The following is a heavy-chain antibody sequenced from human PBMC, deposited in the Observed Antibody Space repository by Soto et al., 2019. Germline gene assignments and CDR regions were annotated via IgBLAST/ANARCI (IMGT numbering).Heavy chain of an antibody. V-gene: IGHV4-59*01. J-gene: IGHJ5*02. CDR3: ARARLSRSWWFDP. D-gene: IGHD3-10*01. Sequence: SQTLSLTCTVSGRSISSYYWSWIRQPPGKGLEWIGYIYYSGSTNYNPSLKSRVTISVDTSKNQFSLKLSSVTAADTAVYYCARARLSRSWWFDPWGQGTLVTVSS. CDR2: IYYSGST. CDR1: GRSISSYY.